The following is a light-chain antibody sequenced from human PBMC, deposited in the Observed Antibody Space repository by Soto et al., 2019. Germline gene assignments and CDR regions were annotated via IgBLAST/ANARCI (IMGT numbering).Light chain of an antibody. CDR3: QQRSNWPPE. V-gene: IGKV3-11*01. CDR2: DAS. CDR1: QSVSSY. Sequence: EIVLTQSPATLSLSPGEGATLSCRASQSVSSYLAWYQQKPGQAPRLLMYDASNRATGIPARFSGSGSGTDFTLTIRSIETEDFAVDYCQQRSNWPPEVGPGTKVDIK. J-gene: IGKJ3*01.